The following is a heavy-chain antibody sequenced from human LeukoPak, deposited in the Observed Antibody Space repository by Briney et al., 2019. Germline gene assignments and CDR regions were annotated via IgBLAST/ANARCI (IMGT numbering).Heavy chain of an antibody. V-gene: IGHV1-2*06. CDR1: GYTFIHYF. D-gene: IGHD7-27*01. CDR3: ARDLSSTSNWELDY. J-gene: IGHJ4*02. Sequence: AAVKVSCKASGYTFIHYFIHWVRQAPGQGLEWMGRINSNSGGTEYTQKFQGRVTMTRDTSITTVYMELSSLTSDDTAVYYCARDLSSTSNWELDYWGQGTLDTVSS. CDR2: INSNSGGT.